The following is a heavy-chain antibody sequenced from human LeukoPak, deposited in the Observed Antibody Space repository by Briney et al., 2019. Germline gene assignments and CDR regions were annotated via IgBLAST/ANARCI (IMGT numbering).Heavy chain of an antibody. CDR2: IYTSGST. V-gene: IGHV4-4*07. Sequence: SETLSLTRTVSGGSISGYYWNWIRQPAGKGLEWIGRIYTSGSTNYNPSLKSRVTMSVDTSKNQFSLKLSSVTAADTAVYYCARVGTPSYDSSGYYYDLAFDIWGQGTMVTVSS. CDR1: GGSISGYY. D-gene: IGHD3-22*01. J-gene: IGHJ3*02. CDR3: ARVGTPSYDSSGYYYDLAFDI.